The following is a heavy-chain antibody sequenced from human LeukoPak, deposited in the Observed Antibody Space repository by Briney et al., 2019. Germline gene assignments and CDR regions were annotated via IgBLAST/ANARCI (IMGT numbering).Heavy chain of an antibody. Sequence: ASVKVSCKASGGTFSSYAISWVRQAPGQGLEWMGGIIPIFGTANYAQKFQGRVTITADESTSTAYMELSRLRSEDTAVYYCARDRGLNDGGYSGYTLYNWFDPWGQGTLVTVSS. D-gene: IGHD5-12*01. V-gene: IGHV1-69*13. CDR1: GGTFSSYA. CDR3: ARDRGLNDGGYSGYTLYNWFDP. J-gene: IGHJ5*02. CDR2: IIPIFGTA.